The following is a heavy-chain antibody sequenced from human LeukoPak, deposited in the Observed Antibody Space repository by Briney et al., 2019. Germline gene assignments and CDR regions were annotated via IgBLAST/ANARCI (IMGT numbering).Heavy chain of an antibody. J-gene: IGHJ3*02. Sequence: ASVKVSCKASGYTFTSYYMHWVRQAPGQGLEWMGIINPSGGSTSYAQKFQGRVTMTRDTSTSTVYMELSSLRSDDTAVYYCARDAEYYYDSSGYAQRAFDIWGQGTMVTVSS. CDR2: INPSGGST. CDR1: GYTFTSYY. V-gene: IGHV1-46*01. CDR3: ARDAEYYYDSSGYAQRAFDI. D-gene: IGHD3-22*01.